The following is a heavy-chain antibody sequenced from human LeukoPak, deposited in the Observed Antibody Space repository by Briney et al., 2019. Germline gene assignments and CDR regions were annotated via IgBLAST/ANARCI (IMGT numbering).Heavy chain of an antibody. J-gene: IGHJ4*02. D-gene: IGHD3-3*01. Sequence: KESGPTPVKPTQTLTLTCNFSGFSLSTTGVTVGWIRQFPGRTLEWLALIYWDDEKRYNPSVKSRVSIARGASEKQVVLTMTNVDPVDTATYYCTHSLQFYSFDYWGQGALVTVSS. V-gene: IGHV2-5*02. CDR2: IYWDDEK. CDR1: GFSLSTTGVT. CDR3: THSLQFYSFDY.